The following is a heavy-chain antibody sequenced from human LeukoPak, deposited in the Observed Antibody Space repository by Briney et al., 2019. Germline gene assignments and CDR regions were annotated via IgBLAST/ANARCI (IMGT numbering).Heavy chain of an antibody. CDR1: GGSISSYY. CDR3: ASEAMVRGAFDY. D-gene: IGHD3-10*01. V-gene: IGHV4-59*01. J-gene: IGHJ4*02. Sequence: SETLSLTCTVSGGSISSYYWSWIRQPPGKGLEWIGYIYYSGSTNYNPSLKSRVTISVDTSKNQFSLKLSSVTAAETAVYYCASEAMVRGAFDYWGQGTLVTVSS. CDR2: IYYSGST.